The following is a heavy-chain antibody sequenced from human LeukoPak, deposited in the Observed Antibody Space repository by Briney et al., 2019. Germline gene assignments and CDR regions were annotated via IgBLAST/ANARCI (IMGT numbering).Heavy chain of an antibody. D-gene: IGHD3-10*01. V-gene: IGHV3-48*01. CDR3: ARDFAREFTIDY. CDR1: GFTFSNSA. J-gene: IGHJ4*02. CDR2: ISSSSNII. Sequence: PGWSLRLSCAAPGFTFSNSAMNWVRQAPGRGLQWVSYISSSSNIIYYADSVKGRFTISRDNAKNSLFLQMNSLRAEDTAVYYCARDFAREFTIDYWGQGTLVTVSS.